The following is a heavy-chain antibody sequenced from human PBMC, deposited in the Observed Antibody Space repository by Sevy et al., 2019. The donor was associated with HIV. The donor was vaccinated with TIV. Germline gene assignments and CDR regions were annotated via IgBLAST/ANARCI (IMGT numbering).Heavy chain of an antibody. CDR3: ARWYFKMDV. CDR2: IYDGGST. V-gene: IGHV3-53*01. Sequence: GGSLRLSCSASGFTVSGVHMTWVRQASGKGLEWVSVIYDGGSTYYADSVKGRFIISRDNSKNTLYLQTNSLRVEDTAVYYCARWYFKMDVWGQGATVTVSS. J-gene: IGHJ6*02. D-gene: IGHD6-13*01. CDR1: GFTVSGVH.